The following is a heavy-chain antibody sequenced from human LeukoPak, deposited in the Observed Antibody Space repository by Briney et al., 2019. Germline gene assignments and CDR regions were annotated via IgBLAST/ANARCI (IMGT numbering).Heavy chain of an antibody. CDR1: GFNFNSYV. Sequence: PGGSLRLYCAASGFNFNSYVMHWVRQAPGKGLEWVAVISSDGNSKFYADSVKARFTISRDNSENTLYLQMNSLRPEDTAIYYCSRIAFGYSFGSGFDNWGQGTLVTVSS. V-gene: IGHV3-30-3*01. J-gene: IGHJ4*02. D-gene: IGHD5-18*01. CDR3: SRIAFGYSFGSGFDN. CDR2: ISSDGNSK.